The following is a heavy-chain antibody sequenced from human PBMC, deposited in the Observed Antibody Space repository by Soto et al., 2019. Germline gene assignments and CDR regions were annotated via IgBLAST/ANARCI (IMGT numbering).Heavy chain of an antibody. Sequence: LSLTCAVSGGSISSSNWWSWVRQPPGKGLEWIGEIYHSGSTNYNPSLKSRVTISVDKSKNQFSLKLSSVTAADTAVYYCARDGAAAGPLYGMDVWGQGTTVTVSS. D-gene: IGHD6-13*01. CDR2: IYHSGST. V-gene: IGHV4-4*02. CDR3: ARDGAAAGPLYGMDV. CDR1: GGSISSSNW. J-gene: IGHJ6*02.